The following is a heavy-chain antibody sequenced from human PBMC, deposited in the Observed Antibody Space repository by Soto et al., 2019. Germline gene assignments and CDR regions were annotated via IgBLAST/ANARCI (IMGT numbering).Heavy chain of an antibody. J-gene: IGHJ6*02. CDR1: GYTFTSYG. D-gene: IGHD6-19*01. CDR2: ISAYNGNT. V-gene: IGHV1-18*01. CDR3: ARDYSSGPEYYYYGMDV. Sequence: QVQLVQSGAEVKKPGASVKVSCKASGYTFTSYGISWVRQAPGQGLEWMGWISAYNGNTNYAQKPRGRVTMTTDTSMSTAYMELRSLISDDTAVYYCARDYSSGPEYYYYGMDVWGQGTTVTVSS.